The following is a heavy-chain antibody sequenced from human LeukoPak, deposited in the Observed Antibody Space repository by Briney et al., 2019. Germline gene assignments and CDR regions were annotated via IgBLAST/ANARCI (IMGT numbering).Heavy chain of an antibody. CDR2: ISGSGGTT. Sequence: GGSLRLSCAASGFTFRNYAMRWVRQAPGKGLEWVSAISGSGGTTYYADSVKGRFTISSDNSKNTMYLQMKSLRAEDTAVYHCAKSDMYCNGGICYPCYYMDVWGKGTTVTISS. CDR3: AKSDMYCNGGICYPCYYMDV. D-gene: IGHD2-15*01. J-gene: IGHJ6*03. CDR1: GFTFRNYA. V-gene: IGHV3-23*01.